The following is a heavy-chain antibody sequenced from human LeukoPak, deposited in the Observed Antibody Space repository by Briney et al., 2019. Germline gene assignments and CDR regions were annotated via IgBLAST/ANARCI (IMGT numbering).Heavy chain of an antibody. Sequence: SETLSLTCTVSGVSIGSTHYYWGWIRQPAGKGLEWIGRVYFSGSTNYNPSLKGRVTISVDTSKNQFSLKLSSVTAADTAVYYCARGLYSSSSWGQGTLVTVSS. D-gene: IGHD6-6*01. CDR2: VYFSGST. CDR1: GVSIGSTHYY. V-gene: IGHV4-61*10. CDR3: ARGLYSSSS. J-gene: IGHJ5*02.